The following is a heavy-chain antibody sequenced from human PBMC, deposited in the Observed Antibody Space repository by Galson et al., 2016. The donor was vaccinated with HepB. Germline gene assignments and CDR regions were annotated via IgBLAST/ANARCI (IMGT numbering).Heavy chain of an antibody. Sequence: SLRLSCAAPGFTFSSYGMHWVRQAPGKGLEWVAFISYDGSNKKYADSVKGRFTISRDNSKKTLYLQMNSLRAEDTAVYYCAKDALFYGSGNYVHYWGQGTLVTVSS. V-gene: IGHV3-30*18. CDR3: AKDALFYGSGNYVHY. D-gene: IGHD3-10*01. CDR2: ISYDGSNK. J-gene: IGHJ4*02. CDR1: GFTFSSYG.